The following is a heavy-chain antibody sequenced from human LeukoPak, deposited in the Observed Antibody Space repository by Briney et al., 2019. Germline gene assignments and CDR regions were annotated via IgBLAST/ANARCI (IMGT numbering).Heavy chain of an antibody. D-gene: IGHD5-12*01. CDR3: ARCIGDSGYDNYYYYYMDV. Sequence: GGSLRLSCAASGFTFSSYWMSWVRQAPGKGLEWVANIKQDGSEKYYVDSVKGRFTISRDNAKNSLYLQMNSLRAEDTAVYYCARCIGDSGYDNYYYYYMDVWGKGTTVTVSS. V-gene: IGHV3-7*01. J-gene: IGHJ6*03. CDR1: GFTFSSYW. CDR2: IKQDGSEK.